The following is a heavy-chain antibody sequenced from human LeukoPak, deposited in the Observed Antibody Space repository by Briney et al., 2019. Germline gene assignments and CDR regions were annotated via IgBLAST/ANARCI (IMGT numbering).Heavy chain of an antibody. D-gene: IGHD5-24*01. CDR1: GFTVSSNY. Sequence: GGSLRLSCAASGFTVSSNYMSWVRQAPGKGLEWVSVIYSGGSTYYADSVKGRFTISRHNSENTVYLQMNSLRAEDTAVYYCARGAVEMATIYLDYWGQGTLVTVSS. CDR2: IYSGGST. CDR3: ARGAVEMATIYLDY. V-gene: IGHV3-53*04. J-gene: IGHJ4*02.